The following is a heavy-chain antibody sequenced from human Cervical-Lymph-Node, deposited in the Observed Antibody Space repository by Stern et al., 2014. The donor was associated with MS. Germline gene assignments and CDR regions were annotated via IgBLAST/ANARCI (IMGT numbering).Heavy chain of an antibody. J-gene: IGHJ6*02. D-gene: IGHD1-1*01. CDR1: GGSINNGDYY. Sequence: QVQLQESGPGLVKPSQTLSLTCTVSGGSINNGDYYWSWVRQHPGKGLVWLGYIYYSGATYYSPSLKGRLTISVDTSKRHFSLKLTSVTAADTAVYYCARELSGMYGMDVWGQGTTVTVSS. CDR2: IYYSGAT. CDR3: ARELSGMYGMDV. V-gene: IGHV4-31*03.